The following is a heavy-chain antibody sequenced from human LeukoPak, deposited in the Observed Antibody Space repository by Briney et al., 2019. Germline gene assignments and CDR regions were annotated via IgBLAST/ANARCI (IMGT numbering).Heavy chain of an antibody. J-gene: IGHJ2*01. CDR2: INHSGST. CDR1: GGSFSGYY. D-gene: IGHD6-13*01. CDR3: ARVYYSSSYDYWYFDL. Sequence: TSETLSLTCAVYGGSFSGYYWSWIRQPPGKGLEWIGEINHSGSTNYNPSLKSRVTISVDTSKNQLSLKLSSVTAADTAVYYCARVYYSSSYDYWYFDLWGRGTLVTVSS. V-gene: IGHV4-34*01.